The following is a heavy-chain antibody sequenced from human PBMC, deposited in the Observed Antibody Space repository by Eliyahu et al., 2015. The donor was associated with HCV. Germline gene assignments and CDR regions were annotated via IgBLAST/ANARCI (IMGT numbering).Heavy chain of an antibody. D-gene: IGHD6-19*01. V-gene: IGHV3-74*01. Sequence: SGGGLVQPGGSLRLSCAASGFTFSAYWMNWVRQAPGKGLVWVSRIKRDGGATGYADSVKGRFTISRDNAKNTLYLQMNSLRVEDTAVYYCASGTWLADWGQGTLVTVSS. CDR3: ASGTWLAD. CDR1: GFTFSAYW. CDR2: IKRDGGAT. J-gene: IGHJ4*02.